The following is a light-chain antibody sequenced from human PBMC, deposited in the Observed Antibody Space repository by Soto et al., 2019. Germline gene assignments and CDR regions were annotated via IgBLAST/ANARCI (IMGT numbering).Light chain of an antibody. CDR2: GAS. J-gene: IGKJ2*01. V-gene: IGKV3-20*01. CDR3: QQYGSSRYT. CDR1: QSVSSTY. Sequence: ESVLTQSPGTLSLSPGDRANLSCRASQSVSSTYLAWYQHKPGQAPRLLIYGASSRAPGIPERFSGSGSGTDFTLTISRLEPEDFAVYYCQQYGSSRYTFGQGTKVEIK.